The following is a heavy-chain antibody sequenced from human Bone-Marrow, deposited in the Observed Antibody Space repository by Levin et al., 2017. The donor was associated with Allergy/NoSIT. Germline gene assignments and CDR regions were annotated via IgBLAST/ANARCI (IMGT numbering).Heavy chain of an antibody. J-gene: IGHJ4*02. CDR3: ARGRITFDY. D-gene: IGHD3-10*01. Sequence: GESLKISCAASGFTFSRYWMTWVRQAPGKGLEWVANIEQDGSEKYYVDSVKGRFTISRDNAKNSVYLQMNSLRAEDTAVYYCARGRITFDYWGQGTLVTVSS. V-gene: IGHV3-7*04. CDR2: IEQDGSEK. CDR1: GFTFSRYW.